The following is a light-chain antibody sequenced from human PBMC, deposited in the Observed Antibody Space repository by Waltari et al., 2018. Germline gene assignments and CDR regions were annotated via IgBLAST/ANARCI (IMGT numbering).Light chain of an antibody. CDR1: SSDVGGYNY. CDR3: SSYTSSSTLV. V-gene: IGLV2-14*03. Sequence: QSALTQPASVSGSPGQSITISCTGTSSDVGGYNYVSWYQQQPGKAPKRMIDDVSTRPSGVSNRFSGSKSGNTASLTISGLQAEDEADYYCSSYTSSSTLVFGGGTKLTVL. J-gene: IGLJ2*01. CDR2: DVS.